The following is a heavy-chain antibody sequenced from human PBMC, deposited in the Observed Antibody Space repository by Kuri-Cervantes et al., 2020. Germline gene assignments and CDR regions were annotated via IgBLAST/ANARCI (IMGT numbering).Heavy chain of an antibody. J-gene: IGHJ4*02. CDR2: ISYDGSNK. D-gene: IGHD1-26*01. CDR1: GFTVSSNY. Sequence: GGSLRLSCAASGFTVSSNYMSWVRQAPGKGLEWVAVISYDGSNKYYADSVKGRFTISRDNSKNTLYLQMNSLRAEDTAVYYCAKDFTEGEGSFDYWGQGTLVTVSS. V-gene: IGHV3-30*18. CDR3: AKDFTEGEGSFDY.